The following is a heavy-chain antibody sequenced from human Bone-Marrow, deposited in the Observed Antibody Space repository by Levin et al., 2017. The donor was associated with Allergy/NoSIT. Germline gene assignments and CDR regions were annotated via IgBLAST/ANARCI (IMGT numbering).Heavy chain of an antibody. Sequence: SETLSLTCTVSGGSISSYYWSWIRQPPGKGLEWIGYIYYSGSTNYNPSLKSRVTISVDTSKNQFSLKLSSVTAADTAVYYCARHEAVADNWFDPWGQGTLVTVSS. CDR2: IYYSGST. J-gene: IGHJ5*02. V-gene: IGHV4-59*08. CDR3: ARHEAVADNWFDP. D-gene: IGHD6-19*01. CDR1: GGSISSYY.